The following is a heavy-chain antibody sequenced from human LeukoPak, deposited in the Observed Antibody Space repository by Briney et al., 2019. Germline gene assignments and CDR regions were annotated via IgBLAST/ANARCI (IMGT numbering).Heavy chain of an antibody. J-gene: IGHJ6*02. D-gene: IGHD3-10*01. CDR1: GFTFGDYA. CDR2: IRSKAYGGTT. CDR3: TRSAEITMVRGVNGMDV. Sequence: GGSLRLSCTASGFTFGDYAMSWFRQAPGKGLEWVGFIRSKAYGGTTEYAASVKGRFTISRDDSKSIAYLQMNSLKTEDTAVYYCTRSAEITMVRGVNGMDVWGQGTTVTVSS. V-gene: IGHV3-49*03.